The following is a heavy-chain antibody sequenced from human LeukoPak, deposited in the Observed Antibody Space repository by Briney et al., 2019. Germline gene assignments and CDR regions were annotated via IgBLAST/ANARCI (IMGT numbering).Heavy chain of an antibody. CDR3: ARDPAERRGTFDY. CDR1: GFTISNYW. V-gene: IGHV3-74*01. CDR2: IKNDGSST. Sequence: GGSLRLSCAASGFTISNYWMHWVRQAPGKGLVWVARIKNDGSSTTYADSVKGRFTISRDNAKNTLYLQMNSLRAEDTALYYCARDPAERRGTFDYWGQGTLVTVSS. J-gene: IGHJ4*02.